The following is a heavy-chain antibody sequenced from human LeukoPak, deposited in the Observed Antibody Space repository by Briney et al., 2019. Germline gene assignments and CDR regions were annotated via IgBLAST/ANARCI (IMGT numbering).Heavy chain of an antibody. D-gene: IGHD6-25*01. CDR2: TSGDEDST. Sequence: GGSLRLSCAASGFTFRSFAMSWVRQAPGKGLEWVAITSGDEDSTHYAESVRGRFIISTDNSKNSLNLQMNSLRAEDTAVYYCTKDVMTGFSSGWYFGSWGQGTQVTVSS. J-gene: IGHJ4*02. CDR3: TKDVMTGFSSGWYFGS. V-gene: IGHV3-23*01. CDR1: GFTFRSFA.